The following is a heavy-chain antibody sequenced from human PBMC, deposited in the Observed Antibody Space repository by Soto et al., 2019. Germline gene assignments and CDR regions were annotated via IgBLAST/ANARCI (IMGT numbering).Heavy chain of an antibody. Sequence: QITLKESGPTLVKPTQTLTLTCTFSGFSLSETGMGVGWISQPPGKALEWLALIYWDADKRYSPSLKRGLTISKDASKNQLGLTKTNVNAVDTATYYCAHRRSGYFDSWGQGTLVTVSS. J-gene: IGHJ4*02. V-gene: IGHV2-5*02. CDR2: IYWDADK. CDR1: GFSLSETGMG. CDR3: AHRRSGYFDS.